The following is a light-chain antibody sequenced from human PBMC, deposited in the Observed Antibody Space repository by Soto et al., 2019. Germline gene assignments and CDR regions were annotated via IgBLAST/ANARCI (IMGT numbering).Light chain of an antibody. CDR2: DVS. CDR1: SSDVGGYDF. CDR3: TSYTRSDIGV. Sequence: QSALTQPASVPGSPGQSITISCTGTSSDVGGYDFVSWYQQRPGKAPKLIIYDVSNRPSGVSNRFSGSKSGNTASLTISGLQAEDEADYYCTSYTRSDIGVFGGGTKLTVL. J-gene: IGLJ3*02. V-gene: IGLV2-14*01.